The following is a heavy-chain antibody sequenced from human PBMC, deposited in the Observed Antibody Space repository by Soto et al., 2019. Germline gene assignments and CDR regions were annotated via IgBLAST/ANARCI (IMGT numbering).Heavy chain of an antibody. D-gene: IGHD5-12*01. CDR3: VKDRVPGAYGNYYGMEV. CDR1: GFTFNNSG. CDR2: ISYDGSDK. J-gene: IGHJ6*04. V-gene: IGHV3-30*18. Sequence: LRLSCIVSGFTFNNSGMHWVRQAPVKGLEWMAVISYDGSDKYYADSVKGRVIISRDNSKNTLNLEMNSLRAEDTAIYYCVKDRVPGAYGNYYGMEVWGKGTKVTVSS.